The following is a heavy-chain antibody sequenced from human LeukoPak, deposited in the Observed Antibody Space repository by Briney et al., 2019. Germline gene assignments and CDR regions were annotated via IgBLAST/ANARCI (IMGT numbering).Heavy chain of an antibody. CDR1: SGSSSSYF. J-gene: IGHJ4*02. CDR3: AAGTFTTLFY. V-gene: IGHV4-59*08. D-gene: IGHD3-16*01. Sequence: SEILSLTCTVSSGSSSSYFWTWIRQSPGKGLEWIGYISYSGSTKYNPSLKSRVTMSLDTPKNQISLKLRFVSAADTAIYYCAAGTFTTLFYWGQGTLVTVSS. CDR2: ISYSGST.